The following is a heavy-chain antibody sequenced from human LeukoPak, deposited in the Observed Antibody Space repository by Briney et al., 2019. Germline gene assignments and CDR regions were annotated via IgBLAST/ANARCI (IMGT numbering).Heavy chain of an antibody. D-gene: IGHD3-16*01. CDR3: ARGVRSHFYDYSGLYYYYLDL. J-gene: IGHJ6*03. CDR2: IIPIFGST. V-gene: IGHV1-69*05. CDR1: GGTFSGQA. Sequence: SVKVSCKPSGGTFSGQAVSWVRQAPGQGLEWMGRIIPIFGSTDYPQKFQGRVTITTDEPATIVYMELSSLRSDDTAVYYCARGVRSHFYDYSGLYYYYLDLWGKGTTVTVSS.